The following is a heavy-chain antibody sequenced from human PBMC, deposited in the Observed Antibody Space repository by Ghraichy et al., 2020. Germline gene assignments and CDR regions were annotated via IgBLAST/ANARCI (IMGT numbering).Heavy chain of an antibody. J-gene: IGHJ5*02. CDR1: GFTFSSHA. Sequence: GGSLRLSCAASGFTFSSHAMHWVRQAPGKGLEYVSAISGNGGSTFYANSVKGRFTISRDNSDNTLYLQMGSLRAEDMAVYYGAREYSGSYYPWGQGTLVTVSS. D-gene: IGHD1-26*01. CDR2: ISGNGGST. CDR3: AREYSGSYYP. V-gene: IGHV3-64*01.